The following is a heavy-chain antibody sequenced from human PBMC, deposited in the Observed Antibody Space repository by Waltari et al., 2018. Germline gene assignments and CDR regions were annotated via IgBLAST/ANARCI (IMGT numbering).Heavy chain of an antibody. J-gene: IGHJ4*02. V-gene: IGHV3-7*01. D-gene: IGHD6-13*01. Sequence: EVQLVESGGALVQPGGSLRLSCAASGFIFSRHWMSWVLPAPGKGLEWVANIKQDGSEKYYGDSVEGRFTISRDNAKSSLYLQINSLRAEDTAVYYCARSSRRSSWYGNFDYWGQGTLVTVSS. CDR3: ARSSRRSSWYGNFDY. CDR1: GFIFSRHW. CDR2: IKQDGSEK.